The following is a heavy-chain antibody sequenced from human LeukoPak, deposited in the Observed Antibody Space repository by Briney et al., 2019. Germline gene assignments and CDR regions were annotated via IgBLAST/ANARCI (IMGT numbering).Heavy chain of an antibody. V-gene: IGHV4-39*01. CDR2: IYYSGST. CDR3: ARVAAAGQFDP. CDR1: GGSISISSYY. J-gene: IGHJ5*02. D-gene: IGHD6-13*01. Sequence: PSETLSLTCTLWGGSISISSYYWGWIRQPPGKGLEWIGSIYYSGSTYYNPSLKSRVSISVDTSMNQFSLKRSSVTAADTAVYYCARVAAAGQFDPWGQGTLVTVSS.